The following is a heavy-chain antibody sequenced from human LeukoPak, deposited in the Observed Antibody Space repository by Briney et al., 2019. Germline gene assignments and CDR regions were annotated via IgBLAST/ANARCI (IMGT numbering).Heavy chain of an antibody. Sequence: GGSLRLSCAASGFTFSSSSMNWVRQAPGKGLEWVSYISSSGSTIYHADSVKGRFTISRDNSKNTLYLQMNSLRAEDTAVYYCAKDGEAAAIEYFQHWGQGTLVTVSS. J-gene: IGHJ1*01. CDR1: GFTFSSSS. CDR2: ISSSGSTI. D-gene: IGHD6-13*01. CDR3: AKDGEAAAIEYFQH. V-gene: IGHV3-48*01.